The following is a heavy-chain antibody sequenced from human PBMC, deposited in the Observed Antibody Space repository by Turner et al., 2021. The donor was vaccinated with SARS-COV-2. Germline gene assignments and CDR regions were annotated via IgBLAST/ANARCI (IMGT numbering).Heavy chain of an antibody. V-gene: IGHV4-59*08. CDR1: GGSISSYY. Sequence: QVQLQESGPGLVRPSEALSRACPGSGGSISSYYWSWVRQPPGKGLEGIGYIYSSGSARYNPSLKSRVNSSVDMSKNQVSLKLSLVTAADTAVYYCATSSVSDDSSGYFHFDLWGRGTLVTVSS. D-gene: IGHD3-22*01. J-gene: IGHJ2*01. CDR2: IYSSGSA. CDR3: ATSSVSDDSSGYFHFDL.